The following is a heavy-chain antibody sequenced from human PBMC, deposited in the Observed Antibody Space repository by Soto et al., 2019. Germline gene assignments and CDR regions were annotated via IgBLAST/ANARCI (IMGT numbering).Heavy chain of an antibody. CDR1: GGSFSGYY. D-gene: IGHD3-10*01. CDR2: INHSGST. Sequence: SETLSLTCAVYGGSFSGYYWSWIRQPPGKGLEWIGEINHSGSTNYNPSLKSRVTISVDTSKNQFSLKLSSVTAADTAVYYCVSGFSNAVVRGVLKRWGQGTPVPVSS. J-gene: IGHJ1*01. V-gene: IGHV4-34*01. CDR3: VSGFSNAVVRGVLKR.